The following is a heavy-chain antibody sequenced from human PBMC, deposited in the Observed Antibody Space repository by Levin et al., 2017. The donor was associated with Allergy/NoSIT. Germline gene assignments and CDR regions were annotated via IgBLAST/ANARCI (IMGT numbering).Heavy chain of an antibody. CDR1: GFSFSTFA. CDR2: ISGSGGDT. V-gene: IGHV3-23*01. J-gene: IGHJ4*02. D-gene: IGHD6-19*01. CDR3: AASSGWGLFEY. Sequence: GGSLRLSCAASGFSFSTFAMSWVRQAPGKGLEWVSGISGSGGDTYYADSGKGRFTISRDNSGNTLYLQMNSLRAEDTAVYYCAASSGWGLFEYWGQGTLVTVSS.